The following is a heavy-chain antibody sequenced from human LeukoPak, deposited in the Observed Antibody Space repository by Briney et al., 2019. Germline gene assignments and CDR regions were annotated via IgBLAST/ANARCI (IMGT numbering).Heavy chain of an antibody. CDR3: ARGILTVDV. V-gene: IGHV4-34*01. CDR1: GGSFSGYY. D-gene: IGHD3-9*01. J-gene: IGHJ6*04. CDR2: INHSGST. Sequence: PSETLSLTCAVYGGSFSGYYWSWIRQPTGKGLEWIGEINHSGSTNYNPSLKSRVTISVDTSKNQFSLKLSSVTAADTAVYYCARGILTVDVWGKGTTVTVSS.